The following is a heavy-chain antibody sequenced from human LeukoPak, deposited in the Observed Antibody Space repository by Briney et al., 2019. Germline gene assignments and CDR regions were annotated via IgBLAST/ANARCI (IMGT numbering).Heavy chain of an antibody. Sequence: ASVEVSCKASGGTFSSYAISWVRQAPGQGLEWMGGIIPIFGTANYAQKFQGRVTITADESTSTAYMELSSLRSEDTAVYYCARDSSSHCSSTSCYGTCYFDYWGQGTLVTVSS. CDR2: IIPIFGTA. CDR1: GGTFSSYA. J-gene: IGHJ4*02. V-gene: IGHV1-69*13. D-gene: IGHD2-2*01. CDR3: ARDSSSHCSSTSCYGTCYFDY.